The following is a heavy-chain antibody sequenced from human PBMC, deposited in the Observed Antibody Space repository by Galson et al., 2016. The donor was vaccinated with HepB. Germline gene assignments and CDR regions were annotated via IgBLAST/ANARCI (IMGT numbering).Heavy chain of an antibody. J-gene: IGHJ4*02. D-gene: IGHD3-10*01. CDR3: AKDALAHYYFGSGNSVDY. CDR1: GLIISTNY. Sequence: SLRLSCAVSGLIISTNYMSWVRQAPGSGLEWVSVIYGGGSTFYADSVKGRFTISRDNSKNTVYLQMNSLKAEDTAVYYCAKDALAHYYFGSGNSVDYWGQGTLVTVSS. CDR2: IYGGGST. V-gene: IGHV3-53*05.